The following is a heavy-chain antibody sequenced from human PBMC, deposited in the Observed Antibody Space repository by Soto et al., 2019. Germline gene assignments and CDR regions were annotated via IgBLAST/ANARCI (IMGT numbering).Heavy chain of an antibody. CDR1: GLSLNNGRLG. J-gene: IGHJ5*02. V-gene: IGHV2-26*01. CDR3: ALIKDCSRTDCVFAAFDP. Sequence: QVTLKESGPVLVKPTETLTLTCTVSGLSLNNGRLGVSWIRQPPGKALEWLAHIFSNDDKSYSTSLKSRLTISKDTSRSQVVLTMTNMDPVDSATYYCALIKDCSRTDCVFAAFDPWGQGTLVTVSS. D-gene: IGHD2-2*01. CDR2: IFSNDDK.